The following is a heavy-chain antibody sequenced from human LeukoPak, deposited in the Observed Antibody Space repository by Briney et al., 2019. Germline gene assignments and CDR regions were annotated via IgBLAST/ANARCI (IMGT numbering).Heavy chain of an antibody. CDR1: GFTFSSYA. CDR3: ARGPHGSGTY. V-gene: IGHV3-48*03. Sequence: GGSLRLSCAASGFTFSSYAMSWVRQAPGKGLEWVSYIGSSGSTIYYADSVKGRFTISRDNAKNSLYLQMNSLRAGDTAVYYCARGPHGSGTYWGQGTLVTVSS. J-gene: IGHJ4*02. D-gene: IGHD3-10*01. CDR2: IGSSGSTI.